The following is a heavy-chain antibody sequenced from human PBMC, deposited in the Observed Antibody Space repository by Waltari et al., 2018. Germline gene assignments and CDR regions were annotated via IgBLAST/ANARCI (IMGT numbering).Heavy chain of an antibody. J-gene: IGHJ6*02. CDR1: GGSFSGYY. Sequence: QVQLQQWGAGLLKPSETLSLTCAVYGGSFSGYYWSWIRQPPGKGLEWIGEINHSGSTNYNPSLKGRVTISVDTSKNQFSLKLSSVTAADTAVYYCARARQHYYYYGMDVWGQGTTVTVSS. CDR2: INHSGST. CDR3: ARARQHYYYYGMDV. V-gene: IGHV4-34*01.